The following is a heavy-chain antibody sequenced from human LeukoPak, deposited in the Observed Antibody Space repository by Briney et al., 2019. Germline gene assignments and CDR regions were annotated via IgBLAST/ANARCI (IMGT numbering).Heavy chain of an antibody. CDR2: INPNSGTT. Sequence: GASVKVSCKASGYTFTGYYMHWVRQAPGQGLEWMGWINPNSGTTNYAQKFQGRVTMTRDTSITTAYMELSSLSSDDTAIYYCARSPITIFGVAGLDPWGQGTLVTVSS. D-gene: IGHD3-3*01. CDR3: ARSPITIFGVAGLDP. J-gene: IGHJ5*02. V-gene: IGHV1-2*02. CDR1: GYTFTGYY.